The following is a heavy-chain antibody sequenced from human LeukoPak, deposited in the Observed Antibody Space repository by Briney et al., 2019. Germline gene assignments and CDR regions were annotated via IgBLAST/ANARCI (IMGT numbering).Heavy chain of an antibody. CDR1: RFTFPNYA. Sequence: PGGSLRLSCAASRFTFPNYAMSWVRQAPGKGLQWVSYISGYGASTFYADSVKGRFTISRDNSKNTLYLQMNSLRAEDTALYYCAKDLRDAPYSSSWYGPASGGQGTLVTVSA. CDR2: ISGYGAST. CDR3: AKDLRDAPYSSSWYGPAS. D-gene: IGHD6-13*01. J-gene: IGHJ4*02. V-gene: IGHV3-23*01.